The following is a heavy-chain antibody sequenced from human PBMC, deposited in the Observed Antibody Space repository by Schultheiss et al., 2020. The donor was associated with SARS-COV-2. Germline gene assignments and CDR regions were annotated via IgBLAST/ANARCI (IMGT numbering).Heavy chain of an antibody. CDR1: GFTFSSYS. J-gene: IGHJ4*02. CDR3: ARGGNYVDY. Sequence: GSLRLSCAASGFTFSSYSMNWVRQAPGKGLEWIGSIYYSGSTYYNPSLKSRVTMSVDTSKNQFSLKLSSVTAADTAVYYCARGGNYVDYWGQGTLVTVSS. V-gene: IGHV4-59*04. D-gene: IGHD1-14*01. CDR2: IYYSGST.